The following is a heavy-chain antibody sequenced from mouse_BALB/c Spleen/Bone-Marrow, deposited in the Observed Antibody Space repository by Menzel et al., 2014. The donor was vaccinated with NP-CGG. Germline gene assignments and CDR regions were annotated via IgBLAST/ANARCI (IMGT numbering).Heavy chain of an antibody. D-gene: IGHD2-1*01. V-gene: IGHV7-3*02. CDR1: GFTFTAYY. Sequence: EVKLVESGGGLVQPGGSLRLSCATSGFTFTAYYMSWVRQPPGKALEWLGFIRNKANGYTTEYSASVKGRFTISRDNSQSILYLQMNTLRAEDSATYYCARDVGNYVRFAYWGQGTLVTVSA. J-gene: IGHJ3*01. CDR3: ARDVGNYVRFAY. CDR2: IRNKANGYTT.